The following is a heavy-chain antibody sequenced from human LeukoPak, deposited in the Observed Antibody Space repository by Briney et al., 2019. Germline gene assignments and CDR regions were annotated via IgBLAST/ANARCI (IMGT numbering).Heavy chain of an antibody. CDR3: ARDPGYSSFDY. V-gene: IGHV3-7*01. CDR1: GFTFGRSW. D-gene: IGHD6-13*01. CDR2: IKEDGSVR. J-gene: IGHJ4*02. Sequence: PGGSLRLSCGVSGFTFGRSWMSWVRQTPAKGLEFVANIKEDGSVRNYVDSVQGRFTIPRDNAKNSLYLHVNSLSAQATAVYYCARDPGYSSFDYWGQGTLVTVSS.